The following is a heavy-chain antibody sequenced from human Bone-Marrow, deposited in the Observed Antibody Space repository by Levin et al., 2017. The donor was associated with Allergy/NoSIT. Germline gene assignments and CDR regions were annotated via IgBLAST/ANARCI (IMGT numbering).Heavy chain of an antibody. J-gene: IGHJ4*02. CDR3: ARGQSLAVTVGLDF. CDR1: GYTFTSHW. CDR2: IYPDDSDI. V-gene: IGHV5-51*01. Sequence: GESLKISCKGSGYTFTSHWIGWVRQKPGKGLEWMGIIYPDDSDIRYSPSFQGQVTISADKSISTAFLQWNSLEASDTAMYYCARGQSLAVTVGLDFWGLGTLVIVSS. D-gene: IGHD2-21*02.